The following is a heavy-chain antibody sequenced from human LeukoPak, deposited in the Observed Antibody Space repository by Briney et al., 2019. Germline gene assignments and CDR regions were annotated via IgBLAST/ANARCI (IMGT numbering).Heavy chain of an antibody. Sequence: GSLRLSCAASGFTFSSYGMHWVRQAPGKGLEWVAFIRYDGSNKYYADSVKGRFTISRDNSKNTLYLQMNSLRAEDTAVYYCAKEADSSGYYLRHFDYWGQGTLVTVSS. CDR1: GFTFSSYG. J-gene: IGHJ4*02. D-gene: IGHD3-22*01. V-gene: IGHV3-30*02. CDR2: IRYDGSNK. CDR3: AKEADSSGYYLRHFDY.